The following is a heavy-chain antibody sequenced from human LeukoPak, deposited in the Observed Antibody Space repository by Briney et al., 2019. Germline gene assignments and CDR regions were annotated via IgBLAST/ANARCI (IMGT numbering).Heavy chain of an antibody. V-gene: IGHV1-18*01. J-gene: IGHJ5*02. CDR2: ISAYNGNT. CDR1: GYTFTSYG. D-gene: IGHD3-22*01. Sequence: ASVKVSCKASGYTFTSYGISWVRQAPGQGLEWMGWISAYNGNTNYAQKLQGRVTMTTDTSTSTAYMELRSLRSDDTAVYYCARDRQDYYDSSGYYYVGDWFDPWGQGTLVTVSS. CDR3: ARDRQDYYDSSGYYYVGDWFDP.